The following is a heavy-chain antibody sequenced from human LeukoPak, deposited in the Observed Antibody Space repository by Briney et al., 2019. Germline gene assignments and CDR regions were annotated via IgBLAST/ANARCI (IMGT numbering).Heavy chain of an antibody. J-gene: IGHJ4*02. CDR1: GFTFSSYA. V-gene: IGHV3-23*01. Sequence: PGGSLRLSCAASGFTFSSYAMSWVRQAPGKGLEWVSAISGSGGSTYYADSVKGRFTISRDNSKNTLYLQMNSLRAEDTAVYYCAKSPKSIAVAGGPFDYWGQGTLVTVSS. D-gene: IGHD6-19*01. CDR3: AKSPKSIAVAGGPFDY. CDR2: ISGSGGST.